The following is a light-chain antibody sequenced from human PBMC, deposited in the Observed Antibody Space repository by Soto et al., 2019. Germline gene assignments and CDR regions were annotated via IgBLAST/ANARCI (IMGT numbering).Light chain of an antibody. CDR3: QQRSNWPST. Sequence: EIVMTQSPATLSVSPGERATLSCRASQSISRSLAWYQPKPGQAPRLLIYDASNRATGIPARFSGSGSGTDFTLTISSLEPEDLAVYYCQQRSNWPSTFGQGTRLEIK. V-gene: IGKV3-11*01. CDR2: DAS. CDR1: QSISRS. J-gene: IGKJ5*01.